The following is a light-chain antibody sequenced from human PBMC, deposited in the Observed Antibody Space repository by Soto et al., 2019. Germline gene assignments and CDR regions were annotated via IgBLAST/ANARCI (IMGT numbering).Light chain of an antibody. CDR1: TTDIRRYNY. CDR3: SSYTSSGTLV. Sequence: QSALTQPASVSGSPGQSSTISCTGTTTDIRRYNYVSWYQHHPDKAPKLILYEVSNRPSGVSDRFSGSKSGTTASLTISGLQPEDDASYYCSSYTSSGTLVFGGGTKLTVL. J-gene: IGLJ2*01. V-gene: IGLV2-14*01. CDR2: EVS.